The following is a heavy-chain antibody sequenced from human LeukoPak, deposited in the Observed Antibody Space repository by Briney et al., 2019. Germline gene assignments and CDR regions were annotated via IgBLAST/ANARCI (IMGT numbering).Heavy chain of an antibody. Sequence: SVTLSCTASGFTFTIYDINWVRHAPGQRLEWLGWMNPNNGNTGFSQNFRGRLPITSHTSIITAYMELSSLRSEDTAVYYCARARGNCEQLLIRVFDPWGQGTLVTVSS. J-gene: IGHJ5*02. CDR1: GFTFTIYD. CDR3: ARARGNCEQLLIRVFDP. CDR2: MNPNNGNT. V-gene: IGHV1-8*01. D-gene: IGHD2-2*01.